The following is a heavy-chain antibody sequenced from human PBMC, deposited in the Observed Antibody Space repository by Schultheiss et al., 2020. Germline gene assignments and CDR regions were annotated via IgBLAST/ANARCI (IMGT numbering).Heavy chain of an antibody. CDR2: VYYSGST. CDR3: ARDGDYGGNRAFDI. D-gene: IGHD4-23*01. V-gene: IGHV4-31*03. J-gene: IGHJ3*02. CDR1: GGSISSGGYY. Sequence: SETLSLTCTVSGGSISSGGYYWSWIRQHPGKGLEWIGSVYYSGSTYYNPSLKSRVTISVDTSKNQFSLTLSSVTAADTAVYYCARDGDYGGNRAFDIWGQGTMVTVSS.